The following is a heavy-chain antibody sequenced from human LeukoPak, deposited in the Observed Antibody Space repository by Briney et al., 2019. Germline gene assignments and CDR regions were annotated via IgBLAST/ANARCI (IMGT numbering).Heavy chain of an antibody. CDR2: IHPRSGET. V-gene: IGHV1-2*02. CDR1: GYSFTAFY. J-gene: IGHJ4*02. D-gene: IGHD3-10*01. CDR3: ARDGEYGTGSYYRGCFDY. Sequence: GASVTVSFTASGYSFTAFYIHWVRQAPGQGLEWMGWIHPRSGETNYAYKFRGRVTMTRDTSISATYMDLGSLGSDDTAVYYCARDGEYGTGSYYRGCFDYWGQGTLVTVSS.